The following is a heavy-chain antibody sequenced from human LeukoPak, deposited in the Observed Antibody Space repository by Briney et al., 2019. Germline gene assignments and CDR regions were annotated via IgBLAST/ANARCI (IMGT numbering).Heavy chain of an antibody. Sequence: SETLSLTCTVSGYSISSGYYWGWIRQPPGKGLEWIGSIYHSGSTYYNPSLKSRVTISVDTSKNQFSLKLSSVTAAATAVYYCAGAVSSIAAPPTPLYYYYYMDVWGKGTTVTVSS. CDR3: AGAVSSIAAPPTPLYYYYYMDV. D-gene: IGHD6-6*01. CDR2: IYHSGST. J-gene: IGHJ6*03. CDR1: GYSISSGYY. V-gene: IGHV4-38-2*02.